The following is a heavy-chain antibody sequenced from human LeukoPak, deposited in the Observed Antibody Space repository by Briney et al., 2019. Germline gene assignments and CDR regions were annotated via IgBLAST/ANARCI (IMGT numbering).Heavy chain of an antibody. J-gene: IGHJ4*02. D-gene: IGHD6-13*01. CDR3: AKIGSAGSDFDY. Sequence: GGSLRLSCAASGFTFSSYGMSWVRQAPGKGLEWVSAISGSGGNTYYADSVKGRFTISRDYSKNTLYLQMNSLRAEDTAVYYCAKIGSAGSDFDYWGQGTLVTVSS. V-gene: IGHV3-23*01. CDR2: ISGSGGNT. CDR1: GFTFSSYG.